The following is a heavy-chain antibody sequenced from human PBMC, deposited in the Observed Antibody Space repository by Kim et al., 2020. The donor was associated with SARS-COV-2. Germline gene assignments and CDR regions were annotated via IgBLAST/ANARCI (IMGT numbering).Heavy chain of an antibody. CDR2: ISASGTGK. V-gene: IGHV3-23*01. CDR3: AKDPGSGNYLFDY. J-gene: IGHJ4*02. CDR1: GFTFNSYA. D-gene: IGHD1-26*01. Sequence: GGSLRLSCAASGFTFNSYAMSWVRQAPGKGLEWVSTISASGTGKYYTASVKGRFTISRDNFKNTLYLQMDSLRGEDTAVYYCAKDPGSGNYLFDYWGQGTLVTVSS.